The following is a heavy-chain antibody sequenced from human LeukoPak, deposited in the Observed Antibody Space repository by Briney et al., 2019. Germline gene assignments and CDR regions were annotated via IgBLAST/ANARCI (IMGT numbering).Heavy chain of an antibody. CDR2: IKQDGTKT. CDR3: AKDNPLPL. Sequence: GGSLRLSCEASGFTFSNNWMTWVRQAPGKGLEWVANIKQDGTKTYYVDSVKGRFTISRDNAKNSVYLQMNSLRAEHTAVYFCAKDNPLPLWGQGTLVSVSS. D-gene: IGHD1-14*01. V-gene: IGHV3-7*04. CDR1: GFTFSNNW. J-gene: IGHJ4*02.